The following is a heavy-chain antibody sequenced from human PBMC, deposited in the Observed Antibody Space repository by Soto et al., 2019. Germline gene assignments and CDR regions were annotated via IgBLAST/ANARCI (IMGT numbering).Heavy chain of an antibody. CDR1: GFTFSSYG. CDR2: ISYDGSNK. V-gene: IGHV3-30*03. J-gene: IGHJ4*02. CDR3: ATTVSSYFGTDY. Sequence: LRLSCAASGFTFSSYGMHWVRQAPGKGLEWVAVISYDGSNKYYADSVKGRFTISRDNSKNTLYLQMNSLRAEDTAVYYCATTVSSYFGTDYWGQGTLVTVSS. D-gene: IGHD6-6*01.